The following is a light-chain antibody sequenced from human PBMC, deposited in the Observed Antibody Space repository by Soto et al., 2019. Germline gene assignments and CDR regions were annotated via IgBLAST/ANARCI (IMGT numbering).Light chain of an antibody. CDR1: QSVSSN. V-gene: IGKV3-15*01. Sequence: EIVMTQSPATLSVSPGERATLSCRASQSVSSNLAWYQQEPGQAPRLLIYGASIRATGIPARFSGSGSGTEFTLTISSLQSEDFAVYYCQHYNNWPPWTFGQGTKVDI. CDR3: QHYNNWPPWT. CDR2: GAS. J-gene: IGKJ1*01.